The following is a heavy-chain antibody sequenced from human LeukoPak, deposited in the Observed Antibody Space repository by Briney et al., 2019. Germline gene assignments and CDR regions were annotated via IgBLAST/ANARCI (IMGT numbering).Heavy chain of an antibody. CDR3: ARESGSVTSEVDFDY. J-gene: IGHJ4*02. CDR2: IRQDGSQK. Sequence: GGSLRLSCAASGLTFSDYYMNWIRQAPGKGLEWVATIRQDGSQKYYVDSVKGRFTISRDNAKNSLYLQMNSLRAEDTAVYYCARESGSVTSEVDFDYWGQGTLVTVSS. V-gene: IGHV3-7*01. D-gene: IGHD4-17*01. CDR1: GLTFSDYY.